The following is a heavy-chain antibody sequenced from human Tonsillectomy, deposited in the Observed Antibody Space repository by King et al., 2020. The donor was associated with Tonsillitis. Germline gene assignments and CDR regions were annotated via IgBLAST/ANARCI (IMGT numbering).Heavy chain of an antibody. CDR2: LGSDGVSP. J-gene: IGHJ5*02. D-gene: IGHD6-13*01. CDR1: GFTFRSYA. V-gene: IGHV3-64*01. Sequence: VQLVESGGGLVQPGGSLRLSCAASGFTFRSYAMHWFRQAPGKESEYVSTLGSDGVSPYFANVVKGRFTIYRDNSKNTLYLQMGSLRTEDMALYYWARAGVEQLLRFGFDPWRQGPLVTVSS. CDR3: ARAGVEQLLRFGFDP.